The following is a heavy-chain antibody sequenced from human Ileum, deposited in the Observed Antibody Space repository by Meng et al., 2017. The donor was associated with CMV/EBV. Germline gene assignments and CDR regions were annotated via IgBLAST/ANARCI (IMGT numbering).Heavy chain of an antibody. J-gene: IGHJ4*02. CDR1: GGSISNDKYY. Sequence: QLQLQESGPGLVKPSGALSSPCTVSGGSISNDKYYWGWIRQPPGKGLGWIGSIYYTGSTYYTPSLKSRVTISVDTSKNQFSLNLTSVTTADTAVYYCARHFDSGWSDYWGQGNLVTVSS. CDR3: ARHFDSGWSDY. V-gene: IGHV4-39*01. CDR2: IYYTGST. D-gene: IGHD6-19*01.